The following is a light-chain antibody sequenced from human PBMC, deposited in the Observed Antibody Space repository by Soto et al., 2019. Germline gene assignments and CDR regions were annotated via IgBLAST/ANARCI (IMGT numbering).Light chain of an antibody. Sequence: ESVLTQSPATLSLSPGERATLSCRASQSVSNSLFAWYQQKPGQAPRLLIYGVSSRATGIPDRFSGSGSGTDFTLTISRLEPEDFVVYYCQQYSSLPHTFGQGTKLEVK. CDR3: QQYSSLPHT. V-gene: IGKV3-20*01. J-gene: IGKJ2*01. CDR2: GVS. CDR1: QSVSNSL.